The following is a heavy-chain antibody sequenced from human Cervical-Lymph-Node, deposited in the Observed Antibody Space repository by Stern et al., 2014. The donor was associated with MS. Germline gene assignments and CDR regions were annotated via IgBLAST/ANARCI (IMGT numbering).Heavy chain of an antibody. CDR2: IKSNAGGTT. Sequence: EVQLLESGGGLVKPGGSLRLSCAASGFTFSNAWMTWVRQAPGKGLEWVGRIKSNAGGTTDYAASVKGRFTISRYDSKNTLYLQMNSLKTEDTAVYYCATELIAATGPYYWGQGTLVTVSS. CDR3: ATELIAATGPYY. CDR1: GFTFSNAW. V-gene: IGHV3-15*01. D-gene: IGHD6-13*01. J-gene: IGHJ4*02.